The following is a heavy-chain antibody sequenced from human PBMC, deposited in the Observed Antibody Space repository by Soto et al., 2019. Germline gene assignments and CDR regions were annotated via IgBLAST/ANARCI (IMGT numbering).Heavy chain of an antibody. V-gene: IGHV3-53*01. CDR3: ARDLIGGSGSYRSYYGMDV. CDR1: GFTVSSNY. CDR2: IYSGGST. Sequence: GGSLRLSCAASGFTVSSNYMSWVRQAPGKGLEWVSVIYSGGSTYYADSVKGRFTISRDNSKNTLYLQMNSLRAEDTAVYYCARDLIGGSGSYRSYYGMDVWGQGTTVTVSS. D-gene: IGHD3-10*01. J-gene: IGHJ6*02.